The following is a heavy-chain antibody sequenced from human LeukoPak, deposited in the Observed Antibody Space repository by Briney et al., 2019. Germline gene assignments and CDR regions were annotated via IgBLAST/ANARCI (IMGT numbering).Heavy chain of an antibody. D-gene: IGHD3-10*01. CDR1: GGSFSGYY. V-gene: IGHV4-34*01. J-gene: IGHJ5*02. CDR2: INHSGST. CDR3: ARGALYYYGSGSYHHNWFDP. Sequence: PSETLSLTCAVYGGSFSGYYWSWIRQPPGKGLEWIGEINHSGSTNYNPSLKSRVIISVDTSKNQFSLKLSSVTAADTAVYYCARGALYYYGSGSYHHNWFDPWGQGTLVTVSS.